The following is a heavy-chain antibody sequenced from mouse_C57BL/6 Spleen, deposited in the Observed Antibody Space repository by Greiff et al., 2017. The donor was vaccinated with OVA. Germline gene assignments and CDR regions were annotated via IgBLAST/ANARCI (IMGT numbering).Heavy chain of an antibody. CDR2: IDPSDSYT. Sequence: QVQLQQPGAELVMPGASVKLSCKASGYTFTSYWMHWVKQRPGQGLEWIGEIDPSDSYTNYNQKFKGKSTLTVDKSSSTAYMQLSSLTSEDSAVYYCARSGTPYYFDYWGQGPTLTVSS. D-gene: IGHD3-1*01. V-gene: IGHV1-69*01. J-gene: IGHJ2*01. CDR3: ARSGTPYYFDY. CDR1: GYTFTSYW.